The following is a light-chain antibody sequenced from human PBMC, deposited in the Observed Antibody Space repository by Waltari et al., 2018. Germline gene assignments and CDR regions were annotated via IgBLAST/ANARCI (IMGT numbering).Light chain of an antibody. CDR2: GSS. J-gene: IGKJ1*01. V-gene: IGKV1-9*01. CDR1: HDISGY. Sequence: DIQLTQSPSFLSASVGDRVTITCRASHDISGYLGWYQQKPGKAPKVLIYGSSTLQSGVPSRFSGSGSGTEFTLTINSLQPEDFATYYCQQLNYYPRTFGQGTKVEIK. CDR3: QQLNYYPRT.